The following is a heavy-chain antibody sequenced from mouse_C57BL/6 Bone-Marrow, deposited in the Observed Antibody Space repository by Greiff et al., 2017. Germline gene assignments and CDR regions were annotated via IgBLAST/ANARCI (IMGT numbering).Heavy chain of an antibody. CDR3: ARFPGGHYWYFDV. CDR2: INPNNGGT. V-gene: IGHV1-18*01. J-gene: IGHJ1*03. D-gene: IGHD1-1*02. Sequence: VQLKESGPELVKPGASVKISCKASGYSFTDYNMNWVKQSNGKSLEWIGVINPNNGGTIYNQKFKGKATLTVDKSSSTAYMELRSLTSEDTAVYYCARFPGGHYWYFDVWGTGTTVTVSS. CDR1: GYSFTDYN.